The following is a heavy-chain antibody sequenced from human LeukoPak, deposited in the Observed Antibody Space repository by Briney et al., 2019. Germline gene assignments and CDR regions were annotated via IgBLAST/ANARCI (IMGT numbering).Heavy chain of an antibody. CDR1: GYTFTGYY. J-gene: IGHJ1*01. CDR3: AGSGRGYSGSYYGD. V-gene: IGHV1-2*06. Sequence: ASVKVSCKASGYTFTGYYMHWVRQAPGQGLEWMGRINPNSGDTNYAQKFQGRVTMTRDTSITTAYMELNRLRSDDTAVYYCAGSGRGYSGSYYGDWGQGTLVTVSS. D-gene: IGHD1-26*01. CDR2: INPNSGDT.